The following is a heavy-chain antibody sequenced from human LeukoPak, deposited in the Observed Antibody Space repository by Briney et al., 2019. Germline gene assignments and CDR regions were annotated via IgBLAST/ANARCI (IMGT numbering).Heavy chain of an antibody. J-gene: IGHJ2*01. CDR1: GGSISSGSYY. Sequence: SQTLSLTCTVSGGSISSGSYYWSWIRQPAGKGLEWIGRIYTSGSTNYNPSLKSRVTISVDTFKNQFSLKLSSVTAADTAVYYCARAPDWYFDLWGRGTLVTVSS. D-gene: IGHD2-2*01. V-gene: IGHV4-61*02. CDR3: ARAPDWYFDL. CDR2: IYTSGST.